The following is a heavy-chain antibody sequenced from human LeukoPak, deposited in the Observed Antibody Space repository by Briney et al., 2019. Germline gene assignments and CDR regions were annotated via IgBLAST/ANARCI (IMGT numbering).Heavy chain of an antibody. J-gene: IGHJ3*02. CDR3: ARAQEGYSSGWYGYSFDI. D-gene: IGHD6-19*01. V-gene: IGHV1-69*13. CDR2: IIPVFATT. CDR1: GDTLSSYA. Sequence: SVKVSCKTSGDTLSSYAISWVRQAPGQGLEWMGGIIPVFATTNYAQKFQGRVTITADESTSTAYMELSSLTSEDTAVYYCARAQEGYSSGWYGYSFDIWGQGTIVTVSS.